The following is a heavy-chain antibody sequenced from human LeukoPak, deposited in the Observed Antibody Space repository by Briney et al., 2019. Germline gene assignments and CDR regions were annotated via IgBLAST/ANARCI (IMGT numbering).Heavy chain of an antibody. Sequence: GGSLRLSCAASGFTFSSYAMSWVRQAPGKGLEWVSAISGSGGSTYYADSVKGRFTISRDNSKNTLYLQMNSLKTEDTAVYYCSSYYDSSGYYIRDYWGQGTLVTVSS. V-gene: IGHV3-23*01. D-gene: IGHD3-22*01. J-gene: IGHJ4*02. CDR1: GFTFSSYA. CDR3: SSYYDSSGYYIRDY. CDR2: ISGSGGST.